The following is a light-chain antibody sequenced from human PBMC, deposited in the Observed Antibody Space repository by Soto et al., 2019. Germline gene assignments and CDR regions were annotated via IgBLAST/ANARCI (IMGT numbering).Light chain of an antibody. Sequence: QSALTQPASVSGCPGQSITISCTGTSSDVGGYNYVSWYQQNTGKAPKLMIYEVSNRPSGVSNRFSGSKSGNTASLTISGLQAEDEADYYCSSYTSSSTPRYVFGTGTKVTV. J-gene: IGLJ1*01. V-gene: IGLV2-14*01. CDR3: SSYTSSSTPRYV. CDR2: EVS. CDR1: SSDVGGYNY.